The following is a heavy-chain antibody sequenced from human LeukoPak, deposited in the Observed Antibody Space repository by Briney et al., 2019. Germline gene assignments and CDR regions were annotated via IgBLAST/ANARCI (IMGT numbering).Heavy chain of an antibody. V-gene: IGHV4-61*02. CDR3: AKATITIFGNWFDP. D-gene: IGHD3-3*01. CDR1: GCSISSGSYY. Sequence: SETLSLTCTVSGCSISSGSYYWSWIRQPAGKGLEWIGRIYTSGSTNYNPSLKSRVTISVDTSKNQFSLKLSSVTAADTAVYYCAKATITIFGNWFDPWGQGTLVTVSS. CDR2: IYTSGST. J-gene: IGHJ5*02.